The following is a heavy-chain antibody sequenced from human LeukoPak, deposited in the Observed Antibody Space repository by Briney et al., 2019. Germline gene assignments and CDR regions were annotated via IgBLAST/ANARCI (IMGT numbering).Heavy chain of an antibody. CDR3: AKDHLYYDSSGYYTGNYYYYYYMDV. V-gene: IGHV3-30*02. Sequence: PGGSLRLSCAASGFTFSSYGMHWVRQAPGKGLEWVAFIRYDGSNKYYADSVKGRFTISRDNSKNTLYLQMNSLRAEDTAVYYCAKDHLYYDSSGYYTGNYYYYYYMDVWGKGTTVTISS. CDR2: IRYDGSNK. J-gene: IGHJ6*03. CDR1: GFTFSSYG. D-gene: IGHD3-22*01.